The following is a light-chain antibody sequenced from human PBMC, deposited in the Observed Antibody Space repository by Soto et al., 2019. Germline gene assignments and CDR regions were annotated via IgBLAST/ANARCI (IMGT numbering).Light chain of an antibody. CDR3: QQYNNWPLYT. CDR1: QSVSSN. J-gene: IGKJ2*01. V-gene: IGKV3-15*01. CDR2: GAS. Sequence: EIVMTQSPATLSVSPGERATLSCRASQSVSSNLAWYQQKPGQDPRLLIYGASTRATGIPARFSGSGSGTEFTITISSLQSADFAVYYCQQYNNWPLYTFGQGTKLEIK.